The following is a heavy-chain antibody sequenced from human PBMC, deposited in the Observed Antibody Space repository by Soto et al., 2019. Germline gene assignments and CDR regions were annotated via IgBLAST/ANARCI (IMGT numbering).Heavy chain of an antibody. J-gene: IGHJ4*02. D-gene: IGHD4-17*01. CDR3: ARDGTFGHYGDTSTFYLDY. CDR1: GFSFGSFP. Sequence: EVQLVESGGGFLRPGESLRLSCEVSGFSFGSFPMNWVRQAPGRGLEWVSYISSLGNTINYADSVRGRFSVSRDNGKNTLYLQMDSLRDDDTAVYFRARDGTFGHYGDTSTFYLDYWGPGTQVTGSS. V-gene: IGHV3-48*02. CDR2: ISSLGNTI.